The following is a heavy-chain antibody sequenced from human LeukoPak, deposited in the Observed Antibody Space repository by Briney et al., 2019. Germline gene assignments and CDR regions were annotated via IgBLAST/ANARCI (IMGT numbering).Heavy chain of an antibody. CDR3: AQTGTTAPYFDY. D-gene: IGHD1-7*01. CDR2: ISGSGGST. V-gene: IGHV3-23*01. J-gene: IGHJ4*02. CDR1: GFTFSSYS. Sequence: GGSLRLSCAASGFTFSSYSMSWVRQAPGKGLEWVSAISGSGGSTYYADSVKGRVPISRDNSKNTLYLQMNSLRAEDTAVYYCAQTGTTAPYFDYWGQGTLVTVSS.